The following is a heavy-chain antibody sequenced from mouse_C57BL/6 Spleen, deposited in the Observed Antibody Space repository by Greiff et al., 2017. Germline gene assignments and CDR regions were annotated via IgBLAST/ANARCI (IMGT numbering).Heavy chain of an antibody. Sequence: EVQLVESGGDLVKPGGSLKLSCAASGFTFSSYGMSWVRQTPDKRLEWVATISSGGSYTYYPDSVKGRFTISRDNAKNTLYLQMSSLKSEDTAMYYCARQDGLWYFDVWGTGTTVTVSS. CDR1: GFTFSSYG. J-gene: IGHJ1*03. CDR3: ARQDGLWYFDV. CDR2: ISSGGSYT. D-gene: IGHD2-3*01. V-gene: IGHV5-6*01.